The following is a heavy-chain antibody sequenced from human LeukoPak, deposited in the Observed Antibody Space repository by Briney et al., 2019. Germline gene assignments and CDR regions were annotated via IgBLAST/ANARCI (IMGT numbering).Heavy chain of an antibody. D-gene: IGHD2-15*01. CDR3: ARDNIVVVAATKAYYFDY. CDR1: GGSFSGYY. V-gene: IGHV4-34*01. CDR2: INHSGST. Sequence: SETLSLTCAVYGGSFSGYYWSWIRQPPGKGLEWIGEINHSGSTDYNPSLKSRVTISVDTSKNQFSLKLSSVTAADTAVYYCARDNIVVVAATKAYYFDYWGQGTLVTVSS. J-gene: IGHJ4*02.